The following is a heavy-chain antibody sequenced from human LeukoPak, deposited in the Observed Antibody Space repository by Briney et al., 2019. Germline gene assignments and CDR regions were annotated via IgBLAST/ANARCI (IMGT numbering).Heavy chain of an antibody. CDR1: GYTLTELT. J-gene: IGHJ1*01. Sequence: ASVKVSCKVSGYTLTELTMHWVRQAPGKGLEWMGGFDLEDGETTYAQKFQGRGTMTEDTSTDTAYMELSSLRSEDTAVYYCETSRTRRDGPEGGAEYFQHWGQGTLVTVSS. D-gene: IGHD5-24*01. V-gene: IGHV1-24*01. CDR2: FDLEDGET. CDR3: ETSRTRRDGPEGGAEYFQH.